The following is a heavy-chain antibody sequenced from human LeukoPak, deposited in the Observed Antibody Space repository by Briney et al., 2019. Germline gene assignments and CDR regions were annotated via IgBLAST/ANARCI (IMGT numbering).Heavy chain of an antibody. CDR2: MYLSGTT. CDR3: AGLVGRYSSGLYYYYFDY. Sequence: SGTLSLTCTVSGDSINSLDLWSWVRQPPGKGLEWIGEMYLSGTTHSNPSVKSRVTISIDKSKNQFFLNLSSVTAADTAVYYCAGLVGRYSSGLYYYYFDYWGQGALVTVSS. D-gene: IGHD3-22*01. CDR1: GDSINSLDL. V-gene: IGHV4-4*02. J-gene: IGHJ4*02.